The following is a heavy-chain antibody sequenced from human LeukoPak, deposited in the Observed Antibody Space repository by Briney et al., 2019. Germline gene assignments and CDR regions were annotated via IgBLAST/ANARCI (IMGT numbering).Heavy chain of an antibody. J-gene: IGHJ4*02. CDR3: ARDPEANWAFFDH. CDR1: GYTFTIYY. D-gene: IGHD7-27*01. V-gene: IGHV1-46*01. CDR2: INPSGGST. Sequence: GASVKVSCKASGYTFTIYYIHWVRQAPGQGLEWMGIINPSGGSTTYAQNFKDRVTMTRDTSTSTVYMEVSSLRSADTALYYCARDPEANWAFFDHWGQGTLVTVSA.